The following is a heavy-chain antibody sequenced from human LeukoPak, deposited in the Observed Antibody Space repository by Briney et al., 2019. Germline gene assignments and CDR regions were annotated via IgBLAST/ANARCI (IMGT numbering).Heavy chain of an antibody. J-gene: IGHJ4*02. CDR1: GFTFNIFG. V-gene: IGHV3-30*18. CDR3: AKVNNYDDY. Sequence: PGRSLRLSCAASGFTFNIFGIHWVRKAPGKGLEWVAAISPDGNKEYYTESVKGRFTVSRDNSKNMIYLQMNSLRGEDSAVYYCAKVNNYDDYWGQGTLVTVSS. CDR2: ISPDGNKE. D-gene: IGHD1/OR15-1a*01.